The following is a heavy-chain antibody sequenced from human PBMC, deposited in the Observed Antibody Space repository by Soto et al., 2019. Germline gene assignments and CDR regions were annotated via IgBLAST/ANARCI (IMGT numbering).Heavy chain of an antibody. CDR3: APRPIVVAGTRGFAWFDP. D-gene: IGHD6-19*01. CDR1: GFSLSSSGVG. V-gene: IGHV2-5*02. J-gene: IGHJ5*02. CDR2: IYWDDDK. Sequence: QITLRESGPTLVKPTQTLTLTCTFSGFSLSSSGVGVGWIRQPPGKALEWLAFIYWDDDKRYSPSLKSRLTTTKETSKSQVVLTMTNMDPVDTATYYCAPRPIVVAGTRGFAWFDPWGQGTLVSVSS.